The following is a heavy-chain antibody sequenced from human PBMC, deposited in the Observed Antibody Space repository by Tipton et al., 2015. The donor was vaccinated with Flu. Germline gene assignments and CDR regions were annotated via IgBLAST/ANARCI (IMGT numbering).Heavy chain of an antibody. V-gene: IGHV4-38-2*01. Sequence: TLSLTCAVSGYSISNGYYWGWIRQPPGKGLEWIATIYHSGSSYYNPSLKSRVTISVDTSRNQFSLKTSSVTAADTAVYYCARRGTGHSSEWYVGFDYWGQGNQVTVSS. CDR2: IYHSGSS. D-gene: IGHD6-19*01. J-gene: IGHJ4*02. CDR1: GYSISNGYY. CDR3: ARRGTGHSSEWYVGFDY.